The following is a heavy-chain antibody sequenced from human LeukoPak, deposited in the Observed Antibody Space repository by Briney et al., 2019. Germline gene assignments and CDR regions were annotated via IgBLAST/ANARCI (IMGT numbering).Heavy chain of an antibody. V-gene: IGHV3-23*01. CDR1: GFTFSSYA. CDR3: AKTRPLDSSSWSHGDY. CDR2: ISGSGGSA. D-gene: IGHD6-13*01. J-gene: IGHJ4*02. Sequence: GGSLRLSCAASGFTFSSYAMSWVRQAPGKGLEWVSAISGSGGSAYYADSVKGRFTISRDNSKNTLYLQMNSLRAEDTAVYYCAKTRPLDSSSWSHGDYWGQGTLVTVSS.